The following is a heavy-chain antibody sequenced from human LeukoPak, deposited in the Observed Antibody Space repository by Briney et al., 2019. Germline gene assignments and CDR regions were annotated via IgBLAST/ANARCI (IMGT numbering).Heavy chain of an antibody. J-gene: IGHJ4*02. D-gene: IGHD1-7*01. CDR1: GFTFSSYA. CDR2: ISGSGGST. CDR3: AKAQTGTKIVGY. V-gene: IGHV3-23*01. Sequence: GGSLRLSCAASGFTFSSYAMSWVRRAPGKGLEWVSAISGSGGSTYYADSVKGRFTISRDNSKNTLYLQMNSLRAEDTAVYYCAKAQTGTKIVGYWGQGTLVTVSS.